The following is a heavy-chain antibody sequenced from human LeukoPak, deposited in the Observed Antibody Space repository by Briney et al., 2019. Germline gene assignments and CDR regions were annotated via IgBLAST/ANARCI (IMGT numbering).Heavy chain of an antibody. J-gene: IGHJ6*03. V-gene: IGHV4-4*02. CDR3: ARSRYSNYYYYYMDV. Sequence: SGTLSLTCAVSGGSISSSNWWSWVRQPPGKGLEWIGEIYHSGSTNYNPSLKSRVTISVDTSKNQFSLKLSSVTAADTAVYYCARSRYSNYYYYYMDVWGKGTTVTVSS. D-gene: IGHD4-11*01. CDR1: GGSISSSNW. CDR2: IYHSGST.